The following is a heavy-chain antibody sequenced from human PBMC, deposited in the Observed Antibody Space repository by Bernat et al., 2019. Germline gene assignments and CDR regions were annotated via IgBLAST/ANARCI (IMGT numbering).Heavy chain of an antibody. CDR3: ARGSRSGSYFRNNRGHCDY. V-gene: IGHV4-34*01. J-gene: IGHJ4*02. D-gene: IGHD3-10*01. CDR1: GGSFSGYY. Sequence: QVQLQQWGAGLLKPSETLSLTCAVYGGSFSGYYWSWIRQPPGKGLEWIGEINHSGSTNYNPSLKSRVTISVDTSKNQFSLKLSSVTAADTAVYYCARGSRSGSYFRNNRGHCDYWGQGTLVTVSS. CDR2: INHSGST.